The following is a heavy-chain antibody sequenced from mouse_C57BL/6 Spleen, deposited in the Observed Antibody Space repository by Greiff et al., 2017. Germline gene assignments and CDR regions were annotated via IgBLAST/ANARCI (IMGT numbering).Heavy chain of an antibody. CDR1: GYTFTSYW. V-gene: IGHV1-72*01. J-gene: IGHJ1*03. D-gene: IGHD1-1*01. CDR2: IGPNSGGT. Sequence: VKLQQPGAELVKPGASVKLSCKASGYTFTSYWMHWVKQRPGRGLEWIGRIGPNSGGTTYNEKFKSKATLTVDKPSSTAYTQLSSLAAEDSAVYYCARSGGSSRRYWYFEVWGTGTTVTVSS. CDR3: ARSGGSSRRYWYFEV.